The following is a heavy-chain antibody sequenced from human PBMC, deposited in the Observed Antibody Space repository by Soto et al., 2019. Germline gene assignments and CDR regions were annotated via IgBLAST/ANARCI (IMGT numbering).Heavy chain of an antibody. CDR2: INGVSTET. Sequence: EVQLVESGGDLVQPGGSLRLSCAASGFNLGSYWMTWVRQAPGKGLEWVGNINGVSTETYYVESVRGRFTISRDNARNSLYLQMNNLRTEDTAMYFCARLGPTSSGAPNNYWGQGTLVTVSS. D-gene: IGHD3-16*01. J-gene: IGHJ4*02. CDR1: GFNLGSYW. CDR3: ARLGPTSSGAPNNY. V-gene: IGHV3-7*01.